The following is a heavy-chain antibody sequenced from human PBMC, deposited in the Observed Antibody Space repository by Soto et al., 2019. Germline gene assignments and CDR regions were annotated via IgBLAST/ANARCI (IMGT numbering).Heavy chain of an antibody. Sequence: PSQTLSLTCAISGDSVSSNSAAWNWIRQSPSRGLEWLGRTYYRSKWYNDYAVSVKSRITINPDTSKNQFSLQLNSVTPEDTAVYYCARAPGSAGKFSYGMDVWGQGTTVTVSS. CDR1: GDSVSSNSAA. CDR2: TYYRSKWYN. CDR3: ARAPGSAGKFSYGMDV. J-gene: IGHJ6*02. V-gene: IGHV6-1*01. D-gene: IGHD6-13*01.